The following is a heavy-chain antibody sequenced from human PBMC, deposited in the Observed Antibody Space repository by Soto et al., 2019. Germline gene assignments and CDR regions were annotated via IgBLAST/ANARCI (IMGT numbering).Heavy chain of an antibody. V-gene: IGHV4-59*08. J-gene: IGHJ6*02. CDR1: GGSISSYY. CDR3: ARQGFVALHGLVDV. CDR2: VHDSWGP. D-gene: IGHD3-10*01. Sequence: QVPLQESGPGLVKPSETLSLSCTVSGGSISSYYWSWIRQTPGKGLEWIGYVHDSWGPNYNPSLKIRVAISLDTSKSQFSLKLTSVTATDSAVYYCARQGFVALHGLVDVWGQGTTVTVSS.